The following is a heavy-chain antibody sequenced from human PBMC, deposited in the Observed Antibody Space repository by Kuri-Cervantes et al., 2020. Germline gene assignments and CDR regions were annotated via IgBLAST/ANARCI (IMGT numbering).Heavy chain of an antibody. CDR2: ISWNSGSI. V-gene: IGHV3-9*01. D-gene: IGHD4-11*01. CDR1: GFTFDDYA. Sequence: SLKISCAASGFTFDDYAMHWVRQAPGKGLEWVSGISWNSGSIGYADSVKGRFTISRDNAKNSLYLQMNSLRAEDTALYYCAKDINDYTSSWVFSPGPFDYWGQGTLVTVSS. J-gene: IGHJ4*02. CDR3: AKDINDYTSSWVFSPGPFDY.